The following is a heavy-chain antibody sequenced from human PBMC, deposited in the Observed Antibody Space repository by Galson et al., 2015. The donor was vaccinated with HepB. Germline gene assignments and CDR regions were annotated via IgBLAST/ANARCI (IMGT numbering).Heavy chain of an antibody. CDR3: ARGSRYDFWSGYWGYPRPNYYYYYGMDV. Sequence: SVKVSCKASGGTFGNYDISWVRQAPGQGLEWMGGIIPIFGTANYAQKFQGRVTITADESTSTAYMELSSLRSEDTAVYYCARGSRYDFWSGYWGYPRPNYYYYYGMDVWGQGTTVTVSS. CDR2: IIPIFGTA. V-gene: IGHV1-69*13. CDR1: GGTFGNYD. J-gene: IGHJ6*02. D-gene: IGHD3-3*01.